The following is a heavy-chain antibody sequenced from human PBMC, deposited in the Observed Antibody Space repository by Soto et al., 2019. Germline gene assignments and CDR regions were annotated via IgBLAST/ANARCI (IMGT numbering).Heavy chain of an antibody. V-gene: IGHV1-69*02. CDR2: IIPILGIA. J-gene: IGHJ3*02. D-gene: IGHD3-10*01. Sequence: ASVKVSCKASGGTFSSYTISWVRQAPGQGLEWMGRIIPILGIANYAQKFQGRVTITADKSTSTAYMELSSLRSEDTAVYYCARHRGGKDAFDIWGQGTMVTVSS. CDR3: ARHRGGKDAFDI. CDR1: GGTFSSYT.